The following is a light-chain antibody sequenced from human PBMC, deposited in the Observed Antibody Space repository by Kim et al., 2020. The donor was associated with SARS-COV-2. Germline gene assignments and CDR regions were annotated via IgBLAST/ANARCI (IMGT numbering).Light chain of an antibody. CDR2: GAS. CDR1: QSVSSN. V-gene: IGKV3-15*01. Sequence: EIVMTQSPATLSVSPGERATLSCRASQSVSSNLAWYQQKPGQAPRLLIYGASTRSTGIPGRFSRSGSGTEFTLTISSLQSEDFAVYYCQQYSFWPLTFGGGTKVDIK. J-gene: IGKJ4*01. CDR3: QQYSFWPLT.